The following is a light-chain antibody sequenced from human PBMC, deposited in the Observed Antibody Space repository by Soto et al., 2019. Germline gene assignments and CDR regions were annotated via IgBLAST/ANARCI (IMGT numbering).Light chain of an antibody. CDR1: QSVSSSY. J-gene: IGKJ5*01. Sequence: EIVLTQSPGTLSLSPGERATLSCRASQSVSSSYLAWYQQKPGQAPRLLIYGASSRATGIPVRFSGSGSGTDFTLTISRLESDDFALYYCQQYAEGTPITFGQGTRLEIK. CDR2: GAS. V-gene: IGKV3-20*01. CDR3: QQYAEGTPIT.